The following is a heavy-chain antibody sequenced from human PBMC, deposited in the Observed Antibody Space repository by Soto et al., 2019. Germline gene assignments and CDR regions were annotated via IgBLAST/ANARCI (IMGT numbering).Heavy chain of an antibody. V-gene: IGHV3-21*01. J-gene: IGHJ4*02. Sequence: EVQLLESGGGLVRPGGSLTLSCAVSGFTFTNYGINWVRQAPGKGLEWVSSVSTSDYTYYSESVKGRFTISRDNARNSVSLQMDNLRAEDTAVYYCTREDSIIIPSVADFWGQGTLVTVSS. D-gene: IGHD6-19*01. CDR3: TREDSIIIPSVADF. CDR2: VSTSDYT. CDR1: GFTFTNYG.